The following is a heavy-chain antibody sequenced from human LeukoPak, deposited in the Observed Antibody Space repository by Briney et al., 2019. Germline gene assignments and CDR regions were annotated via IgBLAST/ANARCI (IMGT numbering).Heavy chain of an antibody. CDR2: IYYSGST. CDR3: ARDRLYDPTYYYYGMDV. D-gene: IGHD2/OR15-2a*01. CDR1: GGSISSGGYY. V-gene: IGHV4-31*03. J-gene: IGHJ6*02. Sequence: SETLSLTCTVSGGSISSGGYYWSWIRQHPGKGLEWIGYIYYSGSTYHNPSLKSRVTISVDTSKNQFSLKLSSVTAADTAVYYCARDRLYDPTYYYYGMDVWGQGTTVTVSS.